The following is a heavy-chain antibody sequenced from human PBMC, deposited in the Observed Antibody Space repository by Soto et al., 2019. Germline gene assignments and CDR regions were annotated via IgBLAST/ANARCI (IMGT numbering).Heavy chain of an antibody. J-gene: IGHJ4*02. CDR1: GGTFSSYT. D-gene: IGHD2-15*01. CDR3: ARMGTDGGNVSDY. V-gene: IGHV1-69*02. Sequence: GASVKVSCKASGGTFSSYTISWVRQAPGQGLEWMGRIIPILGIANYAQKFQGRVTITADKSTSTAYMELSSLRSEDTAVYYCARMGTDGGNVSDYWGQGTLVTVSS. CDR2: IIPILGIA.